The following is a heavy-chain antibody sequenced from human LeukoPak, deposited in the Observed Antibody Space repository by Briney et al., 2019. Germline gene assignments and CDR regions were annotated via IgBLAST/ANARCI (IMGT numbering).Heavy chain of an antibody. CDR1: GVSFTTYY. Sequence: PSETLSLTCSVSGVSFTTYYWTWIRQSPGKGLEWIGYIYYSGSTNYNPSLKSRVSLSVDRSKMQFSLRLTSVTAADTAVYFCARLKWGHTGVDYWGPGTTVTVS. CDR3: ARLKWGHTGVDY. D-gene: IGHD7-27*01. V-gene: IGHV4-59*08. CDR2: IYYSGST. J-gene: IGHJ4*02.